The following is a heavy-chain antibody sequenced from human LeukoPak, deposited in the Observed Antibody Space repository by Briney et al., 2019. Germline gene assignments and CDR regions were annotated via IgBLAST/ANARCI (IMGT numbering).Heavy chain of an antibody. J-gene: IGHJ4*02. CDR2: LYDYGRT. V-gene: IGHV4-59*01. CDR3: ATIKRGNIFGYFDF. Sequence: PSETLSLTCAVYGGSFSGYYWSWIRHPPGKGLEWIGYLYDYGRTKHNPSLNSRLTLSADTSKNQFSLRLSSVTAADTAVYFCATIKRGNIFGYFDFWGQGILVAVSS. D-gene: IGHD5-18*01. CDR1: GGSFSGYY.